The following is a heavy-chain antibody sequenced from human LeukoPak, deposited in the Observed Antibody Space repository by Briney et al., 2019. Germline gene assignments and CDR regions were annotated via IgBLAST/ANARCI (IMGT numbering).Heavy chain of an antibody. D-gene: IGHD3-10*01. J-gene: IGHJ4*02. V-gene: IGHV4-30-2*01. CDR3: AREGSTMVRGIITHPDF. CDR2: IYHSGTT. CDR1: GGYISSGGYY. Sequence: SETLSLTCTVSGGYISSGGYYWSWLRQRPGKGLEWVGHIYHSGTTSYNPSLKSRVTISVDTSKNQFALKLTSMTAADTAVYYCAREGSTMVRGIITHPDFWGQGTLVVVSS.